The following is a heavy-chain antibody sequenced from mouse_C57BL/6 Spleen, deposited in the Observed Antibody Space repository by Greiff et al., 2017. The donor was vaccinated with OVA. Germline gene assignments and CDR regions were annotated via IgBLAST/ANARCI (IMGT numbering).Heavy chain of an antibody. D-gene: IGHD2-4*01. CDR1: GYSITSGYY. CDR2: ISYDGSN. J-gene: IGHJ3*01. V-gene: IGHV3-6*01. Sequence: EVKLMESGPGLVKPSQSLSLTCSVTGYSITSGYYWNWIRQFPGNKLEWMGYISYDGSNNYNPSLKNRISITRDTSKNQFFLKLNSVTTEDTATYYCAREDDYDRAWFAYWGQGTLVTVSA. CDR3: AREDDYDRAWFAY.